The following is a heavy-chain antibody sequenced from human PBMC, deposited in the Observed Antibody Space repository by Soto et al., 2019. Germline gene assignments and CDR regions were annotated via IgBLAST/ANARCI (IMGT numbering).Heavy chain of an antibody. Sequence: ASVKVSCKASGYNFIDYSINWVRQAPGQGLEWMGWMNPKSGHTAHAQKIQGRVILTRDTSINTVYMELSSLTSGDTPVLRFLEWLNWFDPWGQGTLVTVSS. CDR3: LEWLNWFDP. CDR2: MNPKSGHT. D-gene: IGHD3-3*01. V-gene: IGHV1-8*01. CDR1: GYNFIDYS. J-gene: IGHJ5*02.